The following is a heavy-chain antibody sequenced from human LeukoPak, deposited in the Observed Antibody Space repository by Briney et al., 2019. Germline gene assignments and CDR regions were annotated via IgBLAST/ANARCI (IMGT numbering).Heavy chain of an antibody. Sequence: PWGSLRLSCAASGFTFSGFAMSWVRRTPGKGLEWVSGISGSGDNTLYAASVKGRFTISRDNSKNTLYLEMNSLRAEDTAIYYCAKMKGHPLQKYYMDVWGQGTTVTVSS. V-gene: IGHV3-23*01. CDR2: ISGSGDNT. CDR1: GFTFSGFA. CDR3: AKMKGHPLQKYYMDV. D-gene: IGHD2/OR15-2a*01. J-gene: IGHJ6*01.